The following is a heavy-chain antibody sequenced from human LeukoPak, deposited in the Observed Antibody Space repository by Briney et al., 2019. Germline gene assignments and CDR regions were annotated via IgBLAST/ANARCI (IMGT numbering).Heavy chain of an antibody. D-gene: IGHD4-17*01. J-gene: IGHJ3*02. V-gene: IGHV1-69*04. CDR1: GGTFSSYA. CDR3: ACTVTTRSSYAFDI. CDR2: IIPILGIA. Sequence: ASVKVSCKASGGTFSSYAISWVRQAPGQGLEWMGRIIPILGIANYAQKFQGRVTITADKSTSTAYMELSSLRSEDTAVYYCACTVTTRSSYAFDIWGQGKMVTVSS.